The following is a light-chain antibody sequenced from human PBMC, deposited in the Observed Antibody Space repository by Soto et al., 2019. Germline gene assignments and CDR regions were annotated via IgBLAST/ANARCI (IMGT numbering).Light chain of an antibody. Sequence: QSVLTQPPSVSGPPGQRVTISCTGSSSNIGAGYDVHWYQQLPGTAPKLLIYGNSNRPSGVPDRFSGSKSGTSAPLAITGLQAEDEADYYCQSYDSSLRGVFGVGTQLTVL. J-gene: IGLJ2*01. CDR2: GNS. CDR3: QSYDSSLRGV. CDR1: SSNIGAGYD. V-gene: IGLV1-40*01.